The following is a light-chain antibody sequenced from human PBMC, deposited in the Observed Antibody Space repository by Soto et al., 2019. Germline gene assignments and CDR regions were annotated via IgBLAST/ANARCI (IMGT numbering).Light chain of an antibody. V-gene: IGKV2-24*01. CDR1: QSLLHSDGTTY. CDR3: MHSTKVPPYT. Sequence: DIVMTQTPLSSPVTLGQPASISCRSSQSLLHSDGTTYLNWLQQRPGQPPRLLIYSVSNRFSGVPARFSDSGAGTDFTLTISSVEAEDVGIYYCMHSTKVPPYTFGQGTKLEI. J-gene: IGKJ2*01. CDR2: SVS.